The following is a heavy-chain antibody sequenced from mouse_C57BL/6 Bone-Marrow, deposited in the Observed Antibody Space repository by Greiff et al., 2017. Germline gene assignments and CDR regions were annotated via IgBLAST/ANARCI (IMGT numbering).Heavy chain of an antibody. CDR3: AREGYPHYYAMNY. J-gene: IGHJ4*01. CDR1: GYTFTDYN. CDR2: INPNNGGT. Sequence: VQLQQSGPELVKPGASVKMSCKASGYTFTDYNMHWVKQSHGKSLEWIGYINPNNGGTSYNQKFKGKATLTVNKSSSTAYMELRSLTSEDSAVYYCAREGYPHYYAMNYWGQGTSVTVSS. V-gene: IGHV1-22*01. D-gene: IGHD3-1*01.